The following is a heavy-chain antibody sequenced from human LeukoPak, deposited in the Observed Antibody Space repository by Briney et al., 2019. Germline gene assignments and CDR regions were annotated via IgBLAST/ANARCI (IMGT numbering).Heavy chain of an antibody. CDR3: ATFLGGVIVIFDY. CDR2: ISGSGGRT. V-gene: IGHV3-23*01. J-gene: IGHJ4*02. Sequence: PGGSLRLSCAASGFIFSSYAMDWVRQAPGKGLEWVSGISGSGGRTHYADSVKGRFTILRDNSKNTLYLQMNSLRAEDTAVYYCATFLGGVIVIFDYWGQGTLVTVSS. D-gene: IGHD3-16*02. CDR1: GFIFSSYA.